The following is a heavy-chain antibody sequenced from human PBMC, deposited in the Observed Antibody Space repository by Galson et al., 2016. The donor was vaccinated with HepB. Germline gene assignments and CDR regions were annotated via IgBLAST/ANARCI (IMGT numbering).Heavy chain of an antibody. J-gene: IGHJ5*02. Sequence: CAISGDSVSSNSAAWNWIRQSPSRGLEWLGRTYYRSKWYTDYAISVNGRITINPDTSKNHFSLHLNSVTPEDTAVYFCARDHSTAWFGFWFDPWGQGTLVTVSS. CDR1: GDSVSSNSAA. V-gene: IGHV6-1*01. CDR3: ARDHSTAWFGFWFDP. D-gene: IGHD6-19*01. CDR2: TYYRSKWYT.